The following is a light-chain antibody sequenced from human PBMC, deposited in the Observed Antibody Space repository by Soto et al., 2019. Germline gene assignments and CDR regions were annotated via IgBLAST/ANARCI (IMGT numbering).Light chain of an antibody. J-gene: IGLJ1*01. V-gene: IGLV2-14*03. CDR3: RSYTTTTTYV. CDR1: GNDVGGYTY. Sequence: QSALTQPASVSGSPGQSISISCTGTGNDVGGYTYVSWYQQHPDKVPKLVIFDVNRRPSGGSDRLSGSKSDNAASLTSSGLQAEDEADYYCRSYTTTTTYVFGTGTKLTVL. CDR2: DVN.